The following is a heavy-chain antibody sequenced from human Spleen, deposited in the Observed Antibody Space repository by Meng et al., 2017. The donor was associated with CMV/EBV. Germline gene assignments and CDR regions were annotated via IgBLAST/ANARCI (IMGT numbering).Heavy chain of an antibody. D-gene: IGHD1/OR15-1a*01. CDR1: AHTLTDHY. Sequence: ASVKVSCKTAAHTLTDHYIHWVRQAPGQGREWMGWINPNSGATDFAQKCQGRVTLTRDTSTTTAYMDISSLTSDDTAVYYCALQQQGMALYALLIFWGQGTLVTVSS. CDR3: ALQQQGMALYALLIF. CDR2: INPNSGAT. J-gene: IGHJ4*02. V-gene: IGHV1-2*02.